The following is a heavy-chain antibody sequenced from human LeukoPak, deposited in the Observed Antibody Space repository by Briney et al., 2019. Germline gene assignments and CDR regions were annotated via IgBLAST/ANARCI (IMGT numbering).Heavy chain of an antibody. Sequence: GGSLRLSCAASGFTVSSNYMSWVRQAPGKGLEWVSYISSSGSTIYYADSVKGRFTISRDNAKNSLYLQMNSLRAEDTAVYYCARAIVVGNWFDPWGQGTLVTVSS. J-gene: IGHJ5*02. CDR2: ISSSGSTI. CDR3: ARAIVVGNWFDP. CDR1: GFTVSSNY. D-gene: IGHD2-21*01. V-gene: IGHV3-11*01.